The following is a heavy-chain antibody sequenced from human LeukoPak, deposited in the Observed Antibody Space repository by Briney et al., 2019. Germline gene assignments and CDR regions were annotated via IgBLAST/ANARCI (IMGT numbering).Heavy chain of an antibody. CDR3: AKDRERSSWYGYYFDY. J-gene: IGHJ4*02. Sequence: GGSLRLSCAASGFTFSSYAMSWVRQAPGKGLEWVAVISYDGSNKYYADSVKGRFTISRDNSKNTLYLQMNSLRAEDTAVYYCAKDRERSSWYGYYFDYWGQGTLVTVSS. CDR1: GFTFSSYA. V-gene: IGHV3-30-3*01. D-gene: IGHD6-13*01. CDR2: ISYDGSNK.